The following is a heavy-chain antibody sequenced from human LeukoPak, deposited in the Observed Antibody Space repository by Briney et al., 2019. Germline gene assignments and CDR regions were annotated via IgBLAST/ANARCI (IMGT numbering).Heavy chain of an antibody. V-gene: IGHV3-23*01. J-gene: IGHJ4*02. D-gene: IGHD2-15*01. CDR3: AKGRVVVAATDV. Sequence: KSGGSLRLSCAVSGFTFSSYVMTWVRQVPGKGLEWVSGISGSGGRTYYADSVKGRFTISRDNSKNTLYLQMNSLRAEDTAVYYCAKGRVVVAATDVWGQGTLVTVSS. CDR2: ISGSGGRT. CDR1: GFTFSSYV.